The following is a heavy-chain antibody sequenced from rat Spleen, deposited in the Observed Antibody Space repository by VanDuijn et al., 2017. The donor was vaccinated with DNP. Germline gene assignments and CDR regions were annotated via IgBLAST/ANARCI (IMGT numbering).Heavy chain of an antibody. V-gene: IGHV2S12*01. Sequence: QVQLKESGPGLVQPSQTLSLSCTVSGFSLTNFGISWVRQPPGKGLEWIAAISSDGTAYYDSVLKSRLSISRDTSKSHVFLKMNSLQSEDTAMYFCARGNWFAYWGQGTLVTVSS. CDR2: ISSDGTA. CDR3: ARGNWFAY. J-gene: IGHJ3*01. CDR1: GFSLTNFG.